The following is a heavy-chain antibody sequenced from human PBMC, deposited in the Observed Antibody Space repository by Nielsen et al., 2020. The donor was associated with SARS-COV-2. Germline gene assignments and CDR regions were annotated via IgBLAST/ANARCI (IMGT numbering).Heavy chain of an antibody. Sequence: GESLKIPCAASGFTFSSYWMHWVRQAPGKGLVWVSRINSDGSSTSYADSVKGRFTISRDNAKNTLYLQMNSLRAGDTAVYYCARAPLDYYYYYYMDVWGKGTTVTVSS. V-gene: IGHV3-74*01. CDR2: INSDGSST. CDR3: ARAPLDYYYYYYMDV. J-gene: IGHJ6*03. CDR1: GFTFSSYW.